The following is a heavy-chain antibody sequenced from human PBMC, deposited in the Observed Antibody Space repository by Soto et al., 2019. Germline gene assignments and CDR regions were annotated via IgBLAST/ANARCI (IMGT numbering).Heavy chain of an antibody. V-gene: IGHV3-7*01. Sequence: EVQLVESGGGLVQPGGSLRLSCAASGFTFSTHWMSWVRQAPGKGLEWVASIKRDGNEKHYVDSVRGRFTISRDSAKSSLYLQMDSLRAEDTAVYYCARHYDSGWYVSVVFDYWGQGTLVTVSS. CDR3: ARHYDSGWYVSVVFDY. CDR2: IKRDGNEK. J-gene: IGHJ4*02. D-gene: IGHD6-19*01. CDR1: GFTFSTHW.